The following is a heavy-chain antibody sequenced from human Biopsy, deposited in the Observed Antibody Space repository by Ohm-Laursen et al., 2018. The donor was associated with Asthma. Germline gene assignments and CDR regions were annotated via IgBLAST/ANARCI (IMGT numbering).Heavy chain of an antibody. V-gene: IGHV3-30*03. Sequence: SLRLSCSASGFVFSQCGMHWVRQGPGKGLEWVALVSSDGHNKYYEDSVKGRFTISRDNSRNRLYLEINSLTVEDSAVYFCARQSGQEYGDSIPFDTWGQGTKVAVSS. J-gene: IGHJ3*02. CDR3: ARQSGQEYGDSIPFDT. CDR2: VSSDGHNK. CDR1: GFVFSQCG. D-gene: IGHD3-22*01.